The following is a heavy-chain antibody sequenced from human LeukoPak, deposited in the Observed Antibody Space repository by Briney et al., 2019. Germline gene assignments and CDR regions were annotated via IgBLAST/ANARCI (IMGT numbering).Heavy chain of an antibody. CDR2: IYYSGST. CDR1: GGSISSYY. Sequence: SETLSLTCTVSGGSISSYYWSWIRQPPGKGLEWIGYIYYSGSTYYNPSLKSRVTISVDTSKNQFSLKLSSVTAADTAVYYCARVFDSGSQAYFYYMDVWGKGTTVTISS. CDR3: ARVFDSGSQAYFYYMDV. J-gene: IGHJ6*03. D-gene: IGHD3-10*01. V-gene: IGHV4-59*01.